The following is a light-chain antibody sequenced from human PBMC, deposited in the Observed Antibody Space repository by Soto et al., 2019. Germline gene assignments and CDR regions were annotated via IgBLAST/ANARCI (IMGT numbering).Light chain of an antibody. Sequence: QSVLTQPPSASGSPGQSVTISCTGTSSDVGAYNFVSWYQQNPGKAPKLMIYEVTKRPSGVPDRFSGSKSGNTASLTVSGLQAEDEADYYCSSYAGSNNLVFGGGTKLTVL. V-gene: IGLV2-8*01. CDR1: SSDVGAYNF. J-gene: IGLJ3*02. CDR3: SSYAGSNNLV. CDR2: EVT.